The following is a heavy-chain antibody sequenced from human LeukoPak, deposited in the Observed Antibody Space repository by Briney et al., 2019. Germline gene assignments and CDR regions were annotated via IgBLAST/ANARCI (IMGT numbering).Heavy chain of an antibody. Sequence: SETLSLTCTVSGGSISGHYWSWVRQPPGKGLEWIAYISYRGVTNFNPSLKSRVTISVDTSRNQFSLKLSSVTAADTAVYYCARQVSSGPDAFDIWGQGTMVTVSS. CDR3: ARQVSSGPDAFDI. V-gene: IGHV4-59*08. CDR2: ISYRGVT. CDR1: GGSISGHY. D-gene: IGHD3-3*01. J-gene: IGHJ3*02.